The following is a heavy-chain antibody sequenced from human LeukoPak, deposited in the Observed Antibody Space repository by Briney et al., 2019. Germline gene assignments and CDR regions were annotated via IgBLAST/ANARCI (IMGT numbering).Heavy chain of an antibody. CDR3: ARGLLVPYNWFDH. D-gene: IGHD6-13*01. CDR1: GGSLSSSSYY. Sequence: PSETLSLTCTVSGGSLSSSSYYWGWLRQPPGRGLEWLGSIYYSGSTYYNPSLKSRVTISVDTSKKQFSLKLSSVTAADTAVYYCARGLLVPYNWFDHWGQGTLVTVSS. V-gene: IGHV4-39*07. CDR2: IYYSGST. J-gene: IGHJ5*02.